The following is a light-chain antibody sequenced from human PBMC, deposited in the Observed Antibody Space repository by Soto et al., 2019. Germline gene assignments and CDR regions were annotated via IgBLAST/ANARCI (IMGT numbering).Light chain of an antibody. J-gene: IGLJ7*01. Sequence: QSGLTQPASVSGSPGQSITVSCTGTSSDVGGYTLVSWYQQHPGKAPKLMIYEDIKRPSGVSHRFSGSKSGNTASLTISGLQAEDEADYFCCSYAGSSTWVFGGGTQLTVL. CDR1: SSDVGGYTL. CDR3: CSYAGSSTWV. CDR2: EDI. V-gene: IGLV2-23*01.